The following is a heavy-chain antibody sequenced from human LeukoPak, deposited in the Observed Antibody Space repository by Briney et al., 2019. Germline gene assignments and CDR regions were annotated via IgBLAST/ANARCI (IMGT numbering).Heavy chain of an antibody. Sequence: PSETLSLTCTVSGGSISSSSYYWGWIRQPPGKGLEWIGSIYYSGSTYYNPSLKSRVTISVDTSKNQFSLKLSFVTAADTAVYYCARVGKRMAAAGDYYFYMDVWGKGTTVTISS. V-gene: IGHV4-39*01. D-gene: IGHD6-13*01. CDR2: IYYSGST. J-gene: IGHJ6*03. CDR1: GGSISSSSYY. CDR3: ARVGKRMAAAGDYYFYMDV.